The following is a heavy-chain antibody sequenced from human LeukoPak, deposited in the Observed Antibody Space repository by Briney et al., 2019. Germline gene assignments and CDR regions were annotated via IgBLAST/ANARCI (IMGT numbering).Heavy chain of an antibody. CDR3: ARGRDYYDSSGDYWSDY. D-gene: IGHD3-22*01. CDR2: IIPIFGTA. V-gene: IGHV1-69*06. Sequence: SVTVSCKASGGTFSSYAISWVRQAPGQGLEWMGRIIPIFGTANYAQKFQGRVTITADKSTSTAYMELSSLRSEDTAVYYCARGRDYYDSSGDYWSDYWGQGTLVPVSS. CDR1: GGTFSSYA. J-gene: IGHJ4*02.